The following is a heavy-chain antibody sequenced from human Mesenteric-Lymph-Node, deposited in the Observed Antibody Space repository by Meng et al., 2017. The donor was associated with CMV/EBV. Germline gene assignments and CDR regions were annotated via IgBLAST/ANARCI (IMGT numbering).Heavy chain of an antibody. Sequence: ASVKVSCKASGYTFTGHYIHWVRQAPGQGLEWMGWINPNSGGTNYAQKFQGRVTMTRDTSISTAYMELSRLRSDDTAVYYCARDLEDGYNQNNYYYYGMDVWGQGTTVTVSS. D-gene: IGHD5-24*01. CDR2: INPNSGGT. V-gene: IGHV1-2*02. CDR3: ARDLEDGYNQNNYYYYGMDV. CDR1: GYTFTGHY. J-gene: IGHJ6*02.